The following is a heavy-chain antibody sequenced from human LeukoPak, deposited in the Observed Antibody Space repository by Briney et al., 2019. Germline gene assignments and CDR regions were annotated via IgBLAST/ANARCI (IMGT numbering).Heavy chain of an antibody. J-gene: IGHJ4*02. CDR2: IWYDGSNK. V-gene: IGHV3-33*01. Sequence: GGSLRLSCAASGFTFNEFGVHWVRQAPGQGLEWVALIWYDGSNKYYADSVKGRFTISRDNSKNTVYLQMNSLRVEDTAIYYCARDRPTGSYYSIDYWGQGTLATVSS. CDR3: ARDRPTGSYYSIDY. CDR1: GFTFNEFG. D-gene: IGHD1-26*01.